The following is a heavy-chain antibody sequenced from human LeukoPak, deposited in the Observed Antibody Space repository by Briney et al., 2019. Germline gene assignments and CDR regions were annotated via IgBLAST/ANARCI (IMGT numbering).Heavy chain of an antibody. CDR1: GFTFSSYN. CDR3: ASYSGYDLNY. D-gene: IGHD5-12*01. Sequence: GGSLRLSCAASGFTFSSYNMNWVRQAPGKGLEWVSYISWSTTTIYYADSVKGRFTISRDNAKNSLYLQMNSLRAEDTAVYYCASYSGYDLNYWGQGTLVTVSS. V-gene: IGHV3-48*04. CDR2: ISWSTTTI. J-gene: IGHJ4*02.